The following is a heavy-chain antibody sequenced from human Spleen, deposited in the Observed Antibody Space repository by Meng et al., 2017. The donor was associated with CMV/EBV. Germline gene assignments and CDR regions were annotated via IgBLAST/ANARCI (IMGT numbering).Heavy chain of an antibody. D-gene: IGHD3-3*01. V-gene: IGHV3-13*01. Sequence: GESLKISCAASGFSLSSYDMYWVRQGIGKGLEWVSAIGLAGDTYYADFVRGRFTISRDNARNSLDLQMNSLRAGDTAVYYCARGGGGSNYDFWSGPVYGMDVWGQGTTVPSP. CDR2: IGLAGDT. CDR1: GFSLSSYD. CDR3: ARGGGGSNYDFWSGPVYGMDV. J-gene: IGHJ6*02.